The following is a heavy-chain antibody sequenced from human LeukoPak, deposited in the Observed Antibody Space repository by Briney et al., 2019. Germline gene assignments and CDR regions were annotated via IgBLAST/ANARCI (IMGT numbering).Heavy chain of an antibody. Sequence: GGSLRLSCAASGFTFSSYAMHWVRQAPGKGLEWVAVISYDASNKYCADSVKGRFTISRDNSKNTLYLQMNSLRAEDTAVYYWAKLNGGAARPGDLGYWGQGTLVTVSS. CDR2: ISYDASNK. J-gene: IGHJ4*02. V-gene: IGHV3-30-3*02. D-gene: IGHD6-6*01. CDR1: GFTFSSYA. CDR3: AKLNGGAARPGDLGY.